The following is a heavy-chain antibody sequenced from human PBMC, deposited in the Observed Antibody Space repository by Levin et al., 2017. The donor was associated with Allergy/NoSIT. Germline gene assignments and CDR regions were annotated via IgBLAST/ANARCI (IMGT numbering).Heavy chain of an antibody. V-gene: IGHV3-48*04. CDR3: ARDPHIGSYHPYYFDY. D-gene: IGHD1-26*01. CDR1: GFTFSSYS. J-gene: IGHJ4*02. CDR2: ISSSSSTI. Sequence: PGGSLRLSCAASGFTFSSYSMNWVRQAPGKGLEWVSYISSSSSTIYYADSVKGRFTISRDNAKNSLYLQMNSLRAEDTAVYYCARDPHIGSYHPYYFDYWGQGTLVTVSS.